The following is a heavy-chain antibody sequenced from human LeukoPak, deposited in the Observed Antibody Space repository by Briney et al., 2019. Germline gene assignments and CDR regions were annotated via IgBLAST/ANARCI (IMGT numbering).Heavy chain of an antibody. CDR3: ARYDSSEGFDY. J-gene: IGHJ4*02. Sequence: SQTLSLTCTDSGGSISSGGYYWSWIRQHPGKGLEWIGYIYYSGSTYYNPSLKSRVTISVDASKNQFSLKLSSVTAADTAVYYCARYDSSEGFDYWGQGTLVTVSS. D-gene: IGHD3-22*01. CDR1: GGSISSGGYY. CDR2: IYYSGST. V-gene: IGHV4-31*03.